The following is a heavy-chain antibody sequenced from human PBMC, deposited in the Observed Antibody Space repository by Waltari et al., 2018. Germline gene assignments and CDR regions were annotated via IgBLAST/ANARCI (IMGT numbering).Heavy chain of an antibody. D-gene: IGHD3-22*01. J-gene: IGHJ4*02. Sequence: EVQLVESGGGLVKPGGSLRLSCEASGFTFSSYSMNWVRKAPGKGLELVSSISSSSSDIYYADSVKGRFTISRDNAKNSLYLQMNSLRAEDTAVYYCQGSSGTGYYPYWGQGTLVTVSS. V-gene: IGHV3-21*01. CDR2: ISSSSSDI. CDR1: GFTFSSYS. CDR3: QGSSGTGYYPY.